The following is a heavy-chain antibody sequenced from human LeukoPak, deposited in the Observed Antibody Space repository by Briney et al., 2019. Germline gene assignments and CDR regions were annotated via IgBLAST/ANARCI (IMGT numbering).Heavy chain of an antibody. CDR3: ARVMYYYDSSGYYPTPYYFDY. Sequence: SETLSLTCAVYGGSFSGYYWSWIRQPPGKGLEWIGEINHSGSTNYNPSLKSRVTISVDTSKNQFSLKLSSVTAADTAVYYCARVMYYYDSSGYYPTPYYFDYWGQGTLVTVYS. V-gene: IGHV4-34*01. D-gene: IGHD3-22*01. CDR2: INHSGST. CDR1: GGSFSGYY. J-gene: IGHJ4*02.